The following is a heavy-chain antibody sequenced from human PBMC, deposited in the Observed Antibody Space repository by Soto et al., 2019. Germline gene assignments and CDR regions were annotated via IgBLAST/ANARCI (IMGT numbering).Heavy chain of an antibody. CDR2: ISGSDGST. J-gene: IGHJ4*02. CDR3: AGRGSSWYFPFDY. Sequence: GGSLRLSXAASGFTFSSYAMSWVRQAPGKGLEWVSAISGSDGSTYYADSVKGRFTISRDNSENTLYLQMNSLRAEDTAVYYCAGRGSSWYFPFDYWGQGTLVTVSS. CDR1: GFTFSSYA. V-gene: IGHV3-23*01. D-gene: IGHD6-13*01.